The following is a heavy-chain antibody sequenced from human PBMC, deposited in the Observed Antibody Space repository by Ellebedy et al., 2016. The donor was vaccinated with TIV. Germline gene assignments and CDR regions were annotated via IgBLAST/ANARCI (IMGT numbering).Heavy chain of an antibody. CDR2: IHQHGSDK. D-gene: IGHD7-27*01. CDR1: GLTFGSYW. CDR3: ATESNWGIFDY. J-gene: IGHJ4*02. V-gene: IGHV3-7*01. Sequence: PGGSLRLSCAASGLTFGSYWMSWVRQAPGKGMEWVANIHQHGSDKYYVDSVKGRLTISRDNAKNSLYLQMNGLRAEDTAVYYCATESNWGIFDYWGQGTLVPVSS.